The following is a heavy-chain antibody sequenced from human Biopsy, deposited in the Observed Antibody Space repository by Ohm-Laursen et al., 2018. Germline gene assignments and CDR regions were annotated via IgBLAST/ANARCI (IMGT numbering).Heavy chain of an antibody. CDR1: GDSISSYF. V-gene: IGHV4-59*08. D-gene: IGHD3-22*01. CDR2: VSYSGNT. Sequence: GTLSLTCTVSGDSISSYFWSWIRQPLGKGLEWIGYVSYSGNTKYNPSLKSRVIISADTSKNQFSQKLSSVTAADTAMYYCAAYYYDSSGYFYAFHYWGQRTPVTVSS. J-gene: IGHJ4*02. CDR3: AAYYYDSSGYFYAFHY.